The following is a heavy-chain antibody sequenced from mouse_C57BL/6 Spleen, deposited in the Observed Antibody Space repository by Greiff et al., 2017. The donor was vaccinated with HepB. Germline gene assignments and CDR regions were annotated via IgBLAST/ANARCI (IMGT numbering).Heavy chain of an antibody. V-gene: IGHV1-64*01. CDR2: IHPNSGST. D-gene: IGHD1-1*01. CDR3: SSSRYGSSYGYFDV. Sequence: QVQLQQPGAELVKPGASVKLSCKASGYTFTSYWMHWVKQRPGQGLEWIGMIHPNSGSTNYNEKFKSKATLTVDKSSSTAYMQLSSLTSEGSAVYYCSSSRYGSSYGYFDVWGTGTTVTVSS. J-gene: IGHJ1*03. CDR1: GYTFTSYW.